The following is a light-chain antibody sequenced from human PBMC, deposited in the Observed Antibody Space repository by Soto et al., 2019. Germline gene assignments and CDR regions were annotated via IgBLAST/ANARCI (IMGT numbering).Light chain of an antibody. V-gene: IGKV3-11*01. Sequence: EIVMTQSPPTLSVSPGERATLSCRASQSVSSYLAWYQQKPGQAPRLLIYDTSNRATGFPARFSGSGSGTDFTLTINSLEPEDFAVYFCQQRSSWPFTFGPGTKVDIK. CDR3: QQRSSWPFT. J-gene: IGKJ3*01. CDR1: QSVSSY. CDR2: DTS.